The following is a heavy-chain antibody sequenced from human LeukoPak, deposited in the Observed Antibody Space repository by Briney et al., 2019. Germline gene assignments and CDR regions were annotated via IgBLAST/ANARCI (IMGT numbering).Heavy chain of an antibody. Sequence: GASVKVSCKASGYTFTSYYMHWVRQAPGQGLEWMGIINPSGGSTSYAQKFQGRVTMTRDTSTSTVYMELSSLRSEDTAVYYCARDGVGAEAWDGAFDIWGQGTMVTVSS. CDR3: ARDGVGAEAWDGAFDI. CDR2: INPSGGST. D-gene: IGHD1-26*01. J-gene: IGHJ3*02. CDR1: GYTFTSYY. V-gene: IGHV1-46*01.